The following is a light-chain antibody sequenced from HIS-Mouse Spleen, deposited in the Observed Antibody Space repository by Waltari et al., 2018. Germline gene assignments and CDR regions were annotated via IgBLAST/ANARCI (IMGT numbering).Light chain of an antibody. Sequence: SVLTQPPSASGTPGQRVTITCSGSSSNIGSNYVYWHQPRPGTAPKLLINRNNQPPSGVPDRFAGSSSGTSASLASSGLRSEDEADYYCQVWDSSSDHVVFGGGTKLTVL. J-gene: IGLJ2*01. CDR2: RNN. V-gene: IGLV1-47*01. CDR1: SSNIGSNY. CDR3: QVWDSSSDHVV.